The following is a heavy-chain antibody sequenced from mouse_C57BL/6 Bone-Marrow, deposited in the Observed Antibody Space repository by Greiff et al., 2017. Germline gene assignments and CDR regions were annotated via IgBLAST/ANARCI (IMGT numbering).Heavy chain of an antibody. CDR2: IYPRSGNT. CDR3: ASDGLLRGYFDV. Sequence: QVQLKESGAELARPGASVKLSCKASGYTFTSYGISWVKQRTGPGLEWIGEIYPRSGNTYYNEKFKGKATLTADKSSSTAYMELRSLTSEDSAVYFCASDGLLRGYFDVWGTGTTVTVSS. D-gene: IGHD1-1*01. CDR1: GYTFTSYG. J-gene: IGHJ1*03. V-gene: IGHV1-81*01.